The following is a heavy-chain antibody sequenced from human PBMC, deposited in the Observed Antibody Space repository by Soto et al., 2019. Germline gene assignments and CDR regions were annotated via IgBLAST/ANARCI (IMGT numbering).Heavy chain of an antibody. CDR3: AKDMDWEDYYFDY. CDR2: ISYDGSNK. CDR1: GFTFSSYG. J-gene: IGHJ4*02. D-gene: IGHD3-9*01. V-gene: IGHV3-30*18. Sequence: GGSLRLSCAASGFTFSSYGMHWVRQAPGKGLEWVAVISYDGSNKYYADSVKGRFTISRDNSKNTLYLQMNSLRAEDTAVYYCAKDMDWEDYYFDYWGQGTLVTVSS.